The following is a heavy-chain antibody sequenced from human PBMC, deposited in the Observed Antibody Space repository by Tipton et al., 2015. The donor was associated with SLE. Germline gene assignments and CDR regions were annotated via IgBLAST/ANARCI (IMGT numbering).Heavy chain of an antibody. V-gene: IGHV1-2*02. CDR2: NNPKSGGI. J-gene: IGHJ1*01. CDR3: ARVSSLRFLEWLSFDS. Sequence: QLVQSGAEVKKPGASVRVSCKASGYTFDSYGISWVRQAPGQGLERMGWNNPKSGGIHYAQKFQGRVSMTRDTAISTAYMELTRLTSGDTAVYYCARVSSLRFLEWLSFDSWGQGTLVTVSP. D-gene: IGHD3-3*01. CDR1: GYTFDSYG.